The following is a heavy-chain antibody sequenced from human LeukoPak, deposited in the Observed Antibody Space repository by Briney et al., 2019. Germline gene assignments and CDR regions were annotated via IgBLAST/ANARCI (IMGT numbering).Heavy chain of an antibody. CDR2: FDPEDGET. J-gene: IGHJ3*02. D-gene: IGHD3-22*01. CDR3: ATAITMIASGGAFDI. V-gene: IGHV1-24*01. CDR1: GYTLTELS. Sequence: ASVKVSCKVSGYTLTELSMHWVRQAPGNGLEWMGGFDPEDGETIYAQKFEGRVTMTEDTSTDTAYMELSSLRSEDTAVYYCATAITMIASGGAFDIWGQGTMVTVSS.